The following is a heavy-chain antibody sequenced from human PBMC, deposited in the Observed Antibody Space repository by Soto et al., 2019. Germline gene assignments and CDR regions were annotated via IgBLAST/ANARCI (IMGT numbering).Heavy chain of an antibody. V-gene: IGHV3-21*01. CDR2: ISSSSNYI. Sequence: GGSLRLSCAASGFIFSSYNMNWVRQAPGKGLEWVSSISSSSNYIYYADSVKGRFTISSDNAKNSLSLQMNSLRAEDTAVYYCAREEGGKTGRGYYYYGMDVWGQGTTVTVSS. CDR1: GFIFSSYN. J-gene: IGHJ6*02. D-gene: IGHD3-10*01. CDR3: AREEGGKTGRGYYYYGMDV.